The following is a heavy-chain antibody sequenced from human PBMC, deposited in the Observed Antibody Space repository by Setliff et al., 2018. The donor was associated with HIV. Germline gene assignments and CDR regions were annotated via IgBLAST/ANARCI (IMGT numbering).Heavy chain of an antibody. CDR1: GFTFGDYA. CDR3: ARDAPWDSYGLDY. D-gene: IGHD5-18*01. Sequence: GSLRLSCTASGFTFGDYAMAWVRQAPGKGLEWVSGINWNGASVGYADSVKGRFTISRDNAKNTLYLQMNSLRAEDTAVYYCARDAPWDSYGLDYWGQGTLVTVSS. V-gene: IGHV3-20*04. J-gene: IGHJ4*02. CDR2: INWNGASV.